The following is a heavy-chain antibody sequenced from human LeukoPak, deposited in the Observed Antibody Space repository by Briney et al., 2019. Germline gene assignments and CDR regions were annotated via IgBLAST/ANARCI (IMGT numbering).Heavy chain of an antibody. J-gene: IGHJ3*02. CDR2: IYYSGST. CDR3: ARDIGGPTSNGYCSGGSCYPGAFDI. V-gene: IGHV4-59*12. D-gene: IGHD2-15*01. Sequence: SETLSLTCTVSGGSISTYYWSWIRQPPGKGLEWIGYIYYSGSTNYNPSLKSRVTTSVDTSKNQFSLKLSSVTAADTAVYYCARDIGGPTSNGYCSGGSCYPGAFDIWGQGTMVTVSS. CDR1: GGSISTYY.